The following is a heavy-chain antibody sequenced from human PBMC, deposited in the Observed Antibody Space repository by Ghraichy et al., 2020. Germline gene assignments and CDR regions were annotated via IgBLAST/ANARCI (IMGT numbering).Heavy chain of an antibody. CDR2: IYSSGIT. V-gene: IGHV4-4*09. D-gene: IGHD1-14*01. CDR3: ARHNNHWYFDL. Sequence: SLTCTVSGGSINSYYWSWIRQPTGKGLEWIGYIYSSGITNYNPSLKSRITISIDTSKNQFSLKLSSVTAADTAVYYCARHNNHWYFDLWGRGTLVTVSS. CDR1: GGSINSYY. J-gene: IGHJ2*01.